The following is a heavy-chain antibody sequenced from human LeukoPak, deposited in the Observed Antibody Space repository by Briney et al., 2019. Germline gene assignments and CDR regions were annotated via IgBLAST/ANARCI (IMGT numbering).Heavy chain of an antibody. J-gene: IGHJ4*02. CDR3: ASRIVGTPDYFDY. Sequence: GGSLRLSYAASGFTFSSYSMSWVRQAPGKGLEWVANINQDGSQKYHVDSVKGRFTISRDNAKNSLYLQMSSLRAEDTAVYYCASRIVGTPDYFDYWGQGTLVTVSS. D-gene: IGHD1-26*01. V-gene: IGHV3-7*01. CDR2: INQDGSQK. CDR1: GFTFSSYS.